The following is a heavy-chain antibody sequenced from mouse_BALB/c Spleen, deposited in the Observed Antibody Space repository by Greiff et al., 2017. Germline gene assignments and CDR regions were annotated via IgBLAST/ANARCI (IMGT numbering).Heavy chain of an antibody. CDR2: IDPANGNT. CDR1: GFNIKDTY. D-gene: IGHD1-2*01. CDR3: AITTADY. V-gene: IGHV14-3*02. J-gene: IGHJ2*01. Sequence: VQLKESGAELVKPGASVKLSCTASGFNIKDTYMHWVKQRPEQGLEWIGRIDPANGNTKYDPKFQGKATITADTSSNTAYLQLSSLTSEDTAVYYCAITTADYWGQGTTLTVSS.